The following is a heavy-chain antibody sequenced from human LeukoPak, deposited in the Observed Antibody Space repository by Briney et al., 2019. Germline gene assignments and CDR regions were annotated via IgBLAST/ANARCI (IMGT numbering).Heavy chain of an antibody. CDR3: AKFVVPAATHPPAIDAFDI. CDR1: GFTFSSYC. V-gene: IGHV3-30*02. Sequence: GGSLRLSCAASGFTFSSYCMHWVRQAPGKGREWVAFIRYDVSNKYYADSVKGRFTISRDNSKNTLYLQMNSLRAEDTAVYYCAKFVVPAATHPPAIDAFDIWGHGTMVTVSS. CDR2: IRYDVSNK. D-gene: IGHD2-2*01. J-gene: IGHJ3*02.